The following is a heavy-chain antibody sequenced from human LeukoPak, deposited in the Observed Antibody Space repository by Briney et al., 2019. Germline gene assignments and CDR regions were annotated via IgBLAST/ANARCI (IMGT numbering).Heavy chain of an antibody. J-gene: IGHJ5*02. V-gene: IGHV3-30-3*01. CDR1: GFTFSSYA. CDR2: ISYDGSNK. Sequence: PGGSLRLSCAASGFTFSSYAMHWVRQAPGKGLEWVAVISYDGSNKYYADSVKGRFTISRDNSKNTLYLQMNSLRAEDTAVYYCARGRDGSGSHAFDPWGQGTLVTVSS. D-gene: IGHD3-10*01. CDR3: ARGRDGSGSHAFDP.